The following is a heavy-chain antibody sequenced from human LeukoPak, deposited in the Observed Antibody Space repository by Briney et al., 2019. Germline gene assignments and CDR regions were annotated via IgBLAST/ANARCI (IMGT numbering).Heavy chain of an antibody. CDR3: ARVNDITVVAAAAPHYEY. Sequence: ASVKVSCKPSGYTFISYGISWVRQAPGQGLEWVGWISAYKGVTDYAQKFQGRVAMTTDTSTSTVYMELKSLTFEDTAVYYCARVNDITVVAAAAPHYEYWGQGTLVTVSS. CDR2: ISAYKGVT. D-gene: IGHD2-15*01. J-gene: IGHJ4*02. V-gene: IGHV1-18*01. CDR1: GYTFISYG.